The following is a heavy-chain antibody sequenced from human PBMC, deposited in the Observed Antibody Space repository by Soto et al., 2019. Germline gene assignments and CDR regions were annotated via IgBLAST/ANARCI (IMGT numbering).Heavy chain of an antibody. CDR2: INPHSGDT. J-gene: IGHJ6*02. D-gene: IGHD3-16*01. Sequence: QVQLVQSGAELKKPGASVKVSCKSSGYSFINYYIHWVRQAPGQGLEWMGWINPHSGDTDYAKKFQGRVTMTRDTSISTVFMELNSLTSDDTALYWCARQGEPYISPRDSFGMDVWGQGTSVTVSS. V-gene: IGHV1-2*02. CDR3: ARQGEPYISPRDSFGMDV. CDR1: GYSFINYY.